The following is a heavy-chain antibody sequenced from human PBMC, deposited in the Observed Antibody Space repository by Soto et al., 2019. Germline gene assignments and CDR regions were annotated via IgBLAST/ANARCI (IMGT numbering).Heavy chain of an antibody. Sequence: SETLSLTCAVYGGSFSGYYWSWIRQPPGKGLEWIGEINHSGSTNYNPSLKSRVTISVDTSKNQFSLKLSSVTAADTAVYYCARASRLLRYFDWSPPNYGMDVWGQGTTVTVSS. V-gene: IGHV4-34*01. CDR3: ARASRLLRYFDWSPPNYGMDV. CDR2: INHSGST. J-gene: IGHJ6*02. CDR1: GGSFSGYY. D-gene: IGHD3-9*01.